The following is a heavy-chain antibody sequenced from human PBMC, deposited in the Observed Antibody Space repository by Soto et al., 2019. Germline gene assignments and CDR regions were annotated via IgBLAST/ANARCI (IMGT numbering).Heavy chain of an antibody. CDR3: SYCGGDCYSWGIPD. CDR2: IIPIFGTA. D-gene: IGHD2-21*02. V-gene: IGHV1-69*01. J-gene: IGHJ4*02. Sequence: QVQLVQSGAEVKKPGSSVKVSCKASGGTFSSYAISWVRQAPGQGLEWMGGIIPIFGTANYAQKFQGRVTITADESTSTAYIELSSLRSEDTAVYYCSYCGGDCYSWGIPDWGQGTLVTVSS. CDR1: GGTFSSYA.